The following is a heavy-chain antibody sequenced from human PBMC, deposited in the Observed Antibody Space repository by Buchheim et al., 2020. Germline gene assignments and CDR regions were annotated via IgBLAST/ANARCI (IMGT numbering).Heavy chain of an antibody. CDR1: GFTFSSYA. Sequence: EVQLLESGGGLVQPGGSLRLSCAASGFTFSSYAMSWVRQAPGKGLEWVSAISGSGGSTYYADSVKGRFTISRDNSKNTLYLQMNSLRAEDTAVYYCAKARSNYSRYYYYYGMDVWGQGTT. CDR2: ISGSGGST. J-gene: IGHJ6*02. CDR3: AKARSNYSRYYYYYGMDV. V-gene: IGHV3-23*01. D-gene: IGHD4-11*01.